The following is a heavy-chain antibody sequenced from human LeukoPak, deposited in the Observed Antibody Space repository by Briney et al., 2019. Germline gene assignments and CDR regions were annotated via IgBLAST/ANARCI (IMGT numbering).Heavy chain of an antibody. CDR3: AKGLSSGSERGDY. CDR1: GFTFSSYG. CDR2: ISYDGSNK. D-gene: IGHD6-19*01. J-gene: IGHJ4*02. V-gene: IGHV3-30*18. Sequence: GRSLRLSCAASGFTFSSYGMHWVRQAPGKGMEWVAVISYDGSNKYYADSVKGRFTISRDNSKNTLYLQMNSLRAEDTAVYYCAKGLSSGSERGDYWGQGTLVTVSS.